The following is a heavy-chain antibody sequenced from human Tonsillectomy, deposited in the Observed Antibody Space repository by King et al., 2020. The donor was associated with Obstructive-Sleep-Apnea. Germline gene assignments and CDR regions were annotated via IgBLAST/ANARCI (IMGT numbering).Heavy chain of an antibody. D-gene: IGHD1-26*01. CDR2: IFYSGTT. CDR3: ARVDSGGSETRVFDY. CDR1: GGSMNSSDYY. V-gene: IGHV4-39*07. Sequence: LQLQESGPGLVKPSETLSLTCTVSGGSMNSSDYYWGWIRQPPGKGLEWIGNIFYSGTTYYNPSLKSRVTISVDMSKKQFSLKLSSVTAADTAAYYCARVDSGGSETRVFDYWGQGTLVIVSS. J-gene: IGHJ4*02.